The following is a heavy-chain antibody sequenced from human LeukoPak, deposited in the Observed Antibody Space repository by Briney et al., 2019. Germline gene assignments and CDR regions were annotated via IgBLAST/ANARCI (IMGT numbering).Heavy chain of an antibody. J-gene: IGHJ4*02. Sequence: GSLRLSCAASGFTFSSYGMHWVRQAPGKGLEWVAVISYDGSNKYYADSVKGRFTISRDNSKNTLYLQMNSLRAEDTAVYYCARGGPITMVREPVDYWGQGTLVTVSS. D-gene: IGHD3-10*01. V-gene: IGHV3-30*03. CDR3: ARGGPITMVREPVDY. CDR1: GFTFSSYG. CDR2: ISYDGSNK.